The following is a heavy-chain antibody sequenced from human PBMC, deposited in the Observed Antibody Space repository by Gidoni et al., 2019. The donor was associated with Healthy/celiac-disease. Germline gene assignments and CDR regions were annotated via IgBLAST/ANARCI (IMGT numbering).Heavy chain of an antibody. Sequence: QVQLQQWGAGLLKPSETLSLTCAVYRGSFSGYYWSWIRQPPGKGLEWIGEINHSGSTNYNPSLKSRVTISVDTSKNQFSLKLSSVTAADTAVYYCARGRRGGTMVRGVPFYFDYWGQGTLVTVSS. D-gene: IGHD3-10*01. CDR3: ARGRRGGTMVRGVPFYFDY. CDR2: INHSGST. J-gene: IGHJ4*02. CDR1: RGSFSGYY. V-gene: IGHV4-34*01.